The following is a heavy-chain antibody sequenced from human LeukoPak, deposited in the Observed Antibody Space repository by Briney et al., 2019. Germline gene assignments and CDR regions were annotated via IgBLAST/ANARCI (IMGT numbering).Heavy chain of an antibody. V-gene: IGHV3-23*01. D-gene: IGHD3-22*01. Sequence: GGSLRLSCAASGFTFSSYAMSWVRQAPGKGLEWVSAISGSGGSTYYADSVKGRFTISRDNSKNTLYLQMNSLRAEDTAVYYCAKDLNPGCYYDSSGYYPRLAFDIWGQGTMVTVSS. CDR3: AKDLNPGCYYDSSGYYPRLAFDI. J-gene: IGHJ3*02. CDR1: GFTFSSYA. CDR2: ISGSGGST.